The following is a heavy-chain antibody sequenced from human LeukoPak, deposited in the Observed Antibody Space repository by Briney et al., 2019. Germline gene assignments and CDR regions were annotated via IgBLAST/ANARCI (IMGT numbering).Heavy chain of an antibody. V-gene: IGHV4-4*02. J-gene: IGHJ5*02. D-gene: IGHD2-15*01. CDR3: ARDKGYCSGGSCYVNWFDP. Sequence: SETLSLTCAVSGGSISSSNWWSWVRQPPGKGLEWIGEIYHSGSTNYNPSLKSRVTISVDTSKNQFSLKLSSVTAADTAVYYCARDKGYCSGGSCYVNWFDPWGQGTLVTVSS. CDR2: IYHSGST. CDR1: GGSISSSNW.